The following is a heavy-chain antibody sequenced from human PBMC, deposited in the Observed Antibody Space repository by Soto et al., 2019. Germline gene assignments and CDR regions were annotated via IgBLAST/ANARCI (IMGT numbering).Heavy chain of an antibody. Sequence: QPGGSLRLSCTASGFTFGDYAMSWVRQAPGKGLEWVGFIRSKAYGGTTEYAASVKGRFTISRDDSKSIAYLQMNSLKTEDTAVYYCTRESMWDSSWNVDYYYGMDVWGQGTTVTVSS. J-gene: IGHJ6*02. CDR2: IRSKAYGGTT. D-gene: IGHD6-13*01. CDR3: TRESMWDSSWNVDYYYGMDV. V-gene: IGHV3-49*04. CDR1: GFTFGDYA.